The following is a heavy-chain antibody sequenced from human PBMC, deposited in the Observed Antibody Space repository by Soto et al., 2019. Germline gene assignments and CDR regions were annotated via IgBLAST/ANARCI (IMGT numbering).Heavy chain of an antibody. CDR1: GFTFSSHA. Sequence: QVQLVESGGGVVQPGMSLRLSCVASGFTFSSHAMHWVRQAPGKGLEWVAVMSDDGGTKIYADSVKGRFTISRDNSENTVYLQMNSLITEDTAVYYCVDCGGDCNTATPGFHHWGQGTLVTVSS. D-gene: IGHD2-21*02. V-gene: IGHV3-30-3*01. J-gene: IGHJ1*01. CDR3: VDCGGDCNTATPGFHH. CDR2: MSDDGGTK.